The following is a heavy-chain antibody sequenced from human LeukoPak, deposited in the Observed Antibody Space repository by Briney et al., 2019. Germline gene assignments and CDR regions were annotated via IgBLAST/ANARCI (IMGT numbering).Heavy chain of an antibody. Sequence: VASVKVSCKASGGTFSSYAIRWVRQAPGQGLEWMGGIIPIFGTANYAQKFQGRVTITADESTSTAYMELSSLRSEDTAVYYCASRPTLSGYYTSYSYYYYMDVWGKGTTVTVSS. CDR3: ASRPTLSGYYTSYSYYYYMDV. V-gene: IGHV1-69*01. CDR2: IIPIFGTA. CDR1: GGTFSSYA. J-gene: IGHJ6*03. D-gene: IGHD3-3*01.